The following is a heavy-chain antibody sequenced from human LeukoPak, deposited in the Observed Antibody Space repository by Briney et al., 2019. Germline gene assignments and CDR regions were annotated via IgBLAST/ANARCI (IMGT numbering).Heavy chain of an antibody. CDR2: ISSSSSYI. V-gene: IGHV3-21*04. CDR3: AKDGGLWVSAHWGDS. CDR1: GFTFSSYS. Sequence: GGSLRLSCAASGFTFSSYSMNWVRQAPGKGLEWVSSISSSSSYIYYADSVKGRFTITRDNAKNTLFLQMNSLRAEDTAVYYCAKDGGLWVSAHWGDSWGRGTLVTVSS. J-gene: IGHJ4*02. D-gene: IGHD7-27*01.